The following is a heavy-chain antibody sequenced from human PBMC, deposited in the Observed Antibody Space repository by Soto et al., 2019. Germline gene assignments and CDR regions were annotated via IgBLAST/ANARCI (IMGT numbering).Heavy chain of an antibody. J-gene: IGHJ5*02. Sequence: PGGSLRLSCAASGFTFSSYSMNWVRQAPGKGLEWVSSISSSSSYIYYADSVKGRFTISRDNAKNSLYLQMNSLRAEDTAVYYCKGVPTVAGSQVHPDNWFDPWGQGTLVTVSS. V-gene: IGHV3-21*01. CDR1: GFTFSSYS. CDR2: ISSSSSYI. D-gene: IGHD6-19*01. CDR3: KGVPTVAGSQVHPDNWFDP.